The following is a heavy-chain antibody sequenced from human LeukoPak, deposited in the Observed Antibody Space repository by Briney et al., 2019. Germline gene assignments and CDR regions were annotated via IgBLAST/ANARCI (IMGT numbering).Heavy chain of an antibody. CDR2: ISGSGGST. Sequence: PGGSLRLSCAASGFTFSSYAMSWVRQAPGKGLEWVSAISGSGGSTYYADSVKGRFTISRDNSKNTLYLQMNSLRAEDTAVYYCAKVHSRSWYAWAYYFDYWGQGTLVTVSS. CDR3: AKVHSRSWYAWAYYFDY. CDR1: GFTFSSYA. D-gene: IGHD6-13*01. J-gene: IGHJ4*02. V-gene: IGHV3-23*01.